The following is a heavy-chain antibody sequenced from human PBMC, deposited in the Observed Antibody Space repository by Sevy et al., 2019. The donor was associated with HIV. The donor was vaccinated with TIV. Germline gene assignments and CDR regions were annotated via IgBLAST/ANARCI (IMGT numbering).Heavy chain of an antibody. CDR1: GFTFSDYY. CDR2: ISSSGDTI. D-gene: IGHD4-17*01. J-gene: IGHJ6*02. CDR3: ARDHVKDGDLGDYYYYAMDV. V-gene: IGHV3-11*01. Sequence: GGSLRLSCAASGFTFSDYYMSWIRQAPGKGLEWLSYISSSGDTIYYADSVKGRFTISRDNAKKSLYLQMNSLRADDTAVYYCARDHVKDGDLGDYYYYAMDVWGQGTTVTVSS.